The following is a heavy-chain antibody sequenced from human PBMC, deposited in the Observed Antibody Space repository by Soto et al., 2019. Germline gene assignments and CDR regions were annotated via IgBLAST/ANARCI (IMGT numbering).Heavy chain of an antibody. V-gene: IGHV5-51*01. D-gene: IGHD5-18*01. CDR2: IYPGDSDT. Sequence: ESLNISWNGSGYSFTTYWIGWVLQTPGKGLEWMGIIYPGDSDTKYNPSFQGQVTISADRSISTAYLQWSSLEASDTAIYYCARHSAAMITGIDFWGQGTRVTVSS. J-gene: IGHJ4*02. CDR1: GYSFTTYW. CDR3: ARHSAAMITGIDF.